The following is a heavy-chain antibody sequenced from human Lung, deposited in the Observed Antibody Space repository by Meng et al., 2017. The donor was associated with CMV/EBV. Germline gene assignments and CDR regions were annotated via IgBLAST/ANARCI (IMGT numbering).Heavy chain of an antibody. J-gene: IGHJ6*02. D-gene: IGHD6-13*01. CDR3: AKEYIAAAGTDYYYGMDV. Sequence: GGSLRLXXAASGFTFDDYAMHWVRQAPGKGLEWVSLISWGGGSTYYADSVKGRFTISRDNSKNSLYLQMNSLRAEDTALYYCAKEYIAAAGTDYYYGMDVWGQGXTVTVSS. CDR1: GFTFDDYA. V-gene: IGHV3-43D*03. CDR2: ISWGGGST.